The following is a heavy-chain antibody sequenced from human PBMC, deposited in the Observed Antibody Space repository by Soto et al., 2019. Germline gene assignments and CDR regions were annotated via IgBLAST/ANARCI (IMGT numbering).Heavy chain of an antibody. CDR1: GGTFSSYI. Sequence: QVQLVQSGAEVKKPGSSVKVSCKASGGTFSSYIISWVRQAPGQGLEWMGRIIPILGIANYAQKFQGRVTISADQSTRTAHMELSRLRSEDTAVYYCARFPQTAIVGAAYFDYWGQGTLVTVSS. D-gene: IGHD1-26*01. J-gene: IGHJ4*02. V-gene: IGHV1-69*02. CDR3: ARFPQTAIVGAAYFDY. CDR2: IIPILGIA.